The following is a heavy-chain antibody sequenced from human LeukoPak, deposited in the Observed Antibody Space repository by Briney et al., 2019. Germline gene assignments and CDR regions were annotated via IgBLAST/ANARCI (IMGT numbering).Heavy chain of an antibody. CDR3: AKRSPDVDTGYFDY. Sequence: GGSLRLSCAASGFIFSSYWMSWVRQAPGKGLEWVSAIRGSGDSTYYAESVKGRFTISRDNSKNTLNLQMNSLRAEDTAVYYCAKRSPDVDTGYFDYWGQGTLVTVSS. J-gene: IGHJ4*02. CDR2: IRGSGDST. CDR1: GFIFSSYW. D-gene: IGHD3/OR15-3a*01. V-gene: IGHV3-23*01.